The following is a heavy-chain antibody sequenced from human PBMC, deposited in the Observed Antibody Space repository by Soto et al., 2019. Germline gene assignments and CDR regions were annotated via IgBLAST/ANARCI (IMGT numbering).Heavy chain of an antibody. CDR2: INPYNGNT. CDR1: GYTFTSYG. V-gene: IGHV1-18*01. J-gene: IGHJ4*02. CDR3: ARDWFGIDY. Sequence: QVQLVQSGAEVKKPGASVKVSCKASGYTFTSYGISWVRQAPGQGLEWMGWINPYNGNTNYAQKLQGRVTMTTDTPTNTAYMELRSLRSDATAVYSCARDWFGIDYWGQGTLVTVSS. D-gene: IGHD3-16*01.